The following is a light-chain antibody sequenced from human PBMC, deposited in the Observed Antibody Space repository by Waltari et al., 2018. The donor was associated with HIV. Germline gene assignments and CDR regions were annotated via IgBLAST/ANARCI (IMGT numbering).Light chain of an antibody. J-gene: IGLJ3*02. Sequence: TQPPSVSGAPGQSVSISCSGNASNIGAGFAVHWYRQSPRTAPKLVIYGDAGRPSGVTDRFSGSRSLNSVSLDISGLRAEDAGDYYCQSYDISLTGLWVFGGGTKLTVL. CDR1: ASNIGAGFA. CDR2: GDA. V-gene: IGLV1-40*01. CDR3: QSYDISLTGLWV.